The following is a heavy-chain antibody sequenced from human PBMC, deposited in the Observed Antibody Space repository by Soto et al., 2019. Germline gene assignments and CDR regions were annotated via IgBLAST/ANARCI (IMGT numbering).Heavy chain of an antibody. CDR3: ARVDYGDYEFDY. D-gene: IGHD4-17*01. Sequence: QLQLQESGPGLVKPSETLSLTCTVSGGSISSSSYYWGWIRQPPGKGLEWIGSIYYSGSTYYNPSLKSRVTISVDTSKNQFSLKLSSVTAADTAVYYCARVDYGDYEFDYWGQGTLVTVSS. J-gene: IGHJ4*02. CDR2: IYYSGST. V-gene: IGHV4-39*01. CDR1: GGSISSSSYY.